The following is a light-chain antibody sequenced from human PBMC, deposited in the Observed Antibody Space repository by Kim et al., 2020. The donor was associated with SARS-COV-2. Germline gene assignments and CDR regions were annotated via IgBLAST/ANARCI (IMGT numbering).Light chain of an antibody. CDR1: TSDIGSKT. CDR3: ASWDDSLGGWV. Sequence: GQRVTISCSGSTSDIGSKTVTWYQQFPGTAPKLLIYSNVQRPSGVPDRFSGSKSGTSASLDISGLQSGDEADYYCASWDDSLGGWVFGGGTKLTVL. CDR2: SNV. J-gene: IGLJ3*02. V-gene: IGLV1-44*01.